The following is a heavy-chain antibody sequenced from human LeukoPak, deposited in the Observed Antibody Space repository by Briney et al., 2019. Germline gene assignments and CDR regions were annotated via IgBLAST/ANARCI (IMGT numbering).Heavy chain of an antibody. J-gene: IGHJ4*02. D-gene: IGHD6-19*01. V-gene: IGHV3-23*01. CDR2: ISGSGGST. CDR1: GFTFSSYA. CDR3: AKSYSSGWYGYYFDY. Sequence: GGSLRLSCAASGFTFSSYAMSWVRQAPGKGLEWVSAISGSGGSTYYADSVKGRFTISRDNSKNTLYLQMNSLRAEDTAVYYCAKSYSSGWYGYYFDYWAREPWSPSPQ.